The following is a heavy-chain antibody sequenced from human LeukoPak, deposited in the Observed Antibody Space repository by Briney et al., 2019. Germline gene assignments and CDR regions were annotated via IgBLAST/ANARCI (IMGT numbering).Heavy chain of an antibody. CDR2: ISGPGSTI. CDR3: ARDMRWRISLYYHGLDV. V-gene: IGHV3-11*01. Sequence: PGGSLRLSCAASGFTFSDYYMTWIRQAPGKRLEWISYISGPGSTIYYADSVKGRFTISRDNAENSLYLQMNSLRAEDTAVYYCARDMRWRISLYYHGLDVWGQGTTVTVSS. D-gene: IGHD2-15*01. CDR1: GFTFSDYY. J-gene: IGHJ6*02.